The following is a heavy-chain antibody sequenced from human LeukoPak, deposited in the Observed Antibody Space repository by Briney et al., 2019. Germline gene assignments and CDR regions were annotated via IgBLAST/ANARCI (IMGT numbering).Heavy chain of an antibody. CDR1: GYTLIKFS. J-gene: IGHJ6*04. Sequence: GASVKVSCKVSGYTLIKFSMHWVRQAPGQGLEWMGIINPSGGSTSYAQKFQGRVTMTRDTSTSTVYMELSSLRSEDTAVYYCARAYDYGSIRGVDVWGKGTTVTISS. D-gene: IGHD3-16*01. CDR2: INPSGGST. V-gene: IGHV1-46*01. CDR3: ARAYDYGSIRGVDV.